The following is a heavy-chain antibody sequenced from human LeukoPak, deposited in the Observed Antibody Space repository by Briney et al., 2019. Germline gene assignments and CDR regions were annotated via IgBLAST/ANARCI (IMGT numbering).Heavy chain of an antibody. CDR1: GFTFSSYG. J-gene: IGHJ6*02. CDR2: TSYDGSKR. V-gene: IGHV3-30*18. D-gene: IGHD2-15*01. Sequence: GGSLRRSCAASGFTFSSYGMHWVRQAPGKGLEWVAVTSYDGSKRYYGDSVKGRFTISRDNSKNTLYLQMNSLRPEDTAVYYCAKGFYSADYYYGMDVWGQGTTVIVSS. CDR3: AKGFYSADYYYGMDV.